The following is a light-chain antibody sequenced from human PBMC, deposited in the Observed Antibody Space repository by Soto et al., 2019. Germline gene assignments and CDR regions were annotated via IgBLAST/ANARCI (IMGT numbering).Light chain of an antibody. CDR1: SRDVTDSDS. Sequence: QSVLTQPASVSGSPGQSVTISCAGASRDVTDSDSVSWYQHRPGEAPELKILDSTYRPSGVSDRFSGSLSADTASLTISGLQVEDEGDYYCVSYTNPGTYVFGPGTKLTVL. CDR2: DST. J-gene: IGLJ1*01. V-gene: IGLV2-14*03. CDR3: VSYTNPGTYV.